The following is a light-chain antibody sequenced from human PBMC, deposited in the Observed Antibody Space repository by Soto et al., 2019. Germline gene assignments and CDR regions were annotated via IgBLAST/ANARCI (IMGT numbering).Light chain of an antibody. V-gene: IGLV2-14*03. J-gene: IGLJ2*01. Sequence: QSVLTQPASVSGSPGQSITISCTGSSSDIGGFNYVSWYQQHPGKAPKLLIYDVSYRPSGISDRFSGSKSGNTASLTISGLQPEDEADYYCSSYGASSTLFGGGTQRTFL. CDR2: DVS. CDR1: SSDIGGFNY. CDR3: SSYGASSTL.